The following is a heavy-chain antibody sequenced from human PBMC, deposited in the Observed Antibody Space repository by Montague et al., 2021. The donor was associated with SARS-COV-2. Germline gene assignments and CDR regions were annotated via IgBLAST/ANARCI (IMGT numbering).Heavy chain of an antibody. Sequence: SETLSLTCTVSGGSISSSNSYWGWIRQPPGKGLEWIGTTYSNGRTDYSPSLKSRVTIFVDTSTNQLSLKMTAVTAADTAPYYCQGGHIGYFYYDYWGQGTLVTVSS. CDR1: GGSISSSNSY. D-gene: IGHD3-22*01. V-gene: IGHV4-39*01. CDR2: TYSNGRT. CDR3: QGGHIGYFYYDY. J-gene: IGHJ4*02.